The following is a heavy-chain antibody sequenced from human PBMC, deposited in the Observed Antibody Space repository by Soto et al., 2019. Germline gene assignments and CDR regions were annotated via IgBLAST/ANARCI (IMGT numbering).Heavy chain of an antibody. J-gene: IGHJ4*02. D-gene: IGHD3-3*01. Sequence: GESLKISGKGSGYNFAGYWSAWVRQMPGKGLELMGIIYPSDSDTRYRPSFQGQVTISADKSISSAYLQWRSLRASDTAMYYCARGGVSTRTFDYWGQGTQVNVS. CDR1: GYNFAGYW. CDR2: IYPSDSDT. CDR3: ARGGVSTRTFDY. V-gene: IGHV5-51*01.